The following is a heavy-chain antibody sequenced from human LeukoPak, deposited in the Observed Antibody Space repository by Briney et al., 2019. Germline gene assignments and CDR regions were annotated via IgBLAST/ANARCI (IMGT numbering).Heavy chain of an antibody. J-gene: IGHJ5*02. CDR1: GYTFTGYY. V-gene: IGHV1-18*04. CDR3: ARVGGIAAAGRDGWFDP. D-gene: IGHD6-13*01. CDR2: LSAYNGNT. Sequence: RASVKVSCKASGYTFTGYYMHWVRQAPGQGLEWMGWLSAYNGNTNYAQKLQGRVTMTTDTSTSTAYMELRSLRSDDTAVYYCARVGGIAAAGRDGWFDPWGQGTLVTVSS.